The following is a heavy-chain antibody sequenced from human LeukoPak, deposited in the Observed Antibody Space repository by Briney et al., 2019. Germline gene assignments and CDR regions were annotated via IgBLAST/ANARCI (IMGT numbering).Heavy chain of an antibody. Sequence: SETLSLTCTVSGGSISTSNYFWGWIRQSPGKGPEWIGSIYYSGTTYYNPSLKSRVTISVDTSKNQFSLKLSSVTAADTAVYYCARGIFRIVGAPVFGGMDVWGQGTTVTVSS. V-gene: IGHV4-39*07. D-gene: IGHD1-26*01. CDR2: IYYSGTT. CDR1: GGSISTSNYF. J-gene: IGHJ6*02. CDR3: ARGIFRIVGAPVFGGMDV.